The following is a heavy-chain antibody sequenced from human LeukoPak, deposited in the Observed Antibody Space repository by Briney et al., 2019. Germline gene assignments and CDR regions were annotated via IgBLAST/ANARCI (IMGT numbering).Heavy chain of an antibody. Sequence: GGSLRLSCAASGFNFDTHAMNWVRQAPGKGLEWVSVIYSGGSTYYADSVKGRFTISRDNSKNTLYLQMNSLRAEDTAVYYCARDRQGMDVWGQGTTVTVSS. CDR3: ARDRQGMDV. CDR1: GFNFDTHA. CDR2: IYSGGST. J-gene: IGHJ6*02. V-gene: IGHV3-53*01.